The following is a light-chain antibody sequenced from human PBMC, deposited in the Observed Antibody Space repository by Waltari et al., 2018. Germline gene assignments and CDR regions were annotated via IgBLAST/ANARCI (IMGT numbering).Light chain of an antibody. J-gene: IGKJ2*01. V-gene: IGKV3D-15*01. CDR2: GAS. CDR3: QQYNKWPPMYT. Sequence: RASESVRTNLAWYQQKPGQAPRLLIHGASTRATGIPARFSGSGSGTDFTLTISSLQSEDFAVYYCQQYNKWPPMYTFGQGTKLEIK. CDR1: ESVRTN.